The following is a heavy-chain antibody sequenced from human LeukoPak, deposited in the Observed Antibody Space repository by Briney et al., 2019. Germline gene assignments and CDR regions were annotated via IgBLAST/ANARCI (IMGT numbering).Heavy chain of an antibody. D-gene: IGHD3-10*01. Sequence: SETLSLTCTVSGGSISSYYWSWIRQPAGKGLEWIGRIYTSGSTNHNPSLKSRVTISVDTSKNQFSLKLSSVTAADTAVYYCARDWVYYGSGSYYNDYYYYMDVWGKGTTVTVSS. CDR2: IYTSGST. V-gene: IGHV4-4*07. J-gene: IGHJ6*03. CDR3: ARDWVYYGSGSYYNDYYYYMDV. CDR1: GGSISSYY.